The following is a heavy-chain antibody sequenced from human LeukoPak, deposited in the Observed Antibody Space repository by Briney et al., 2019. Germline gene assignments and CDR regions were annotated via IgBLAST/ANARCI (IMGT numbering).Heavy chain of an antibody. V-gene: IGHV3-23*01. Sequence: GGSLRLSCAASGFTFSSYAMSWVRQAPGKGLEWVSAISGSGGSTYYADSVKGRFTISRDNTKNTLYLQMNSLRAEDTAVYYCAKGFILRGTRGLDYWGQGTLVTVSS. CDR1: GFTFSSYA. CDR2: ISGSGGST. D-gene: IGHD3-16*01. CDR3: AKGFILRGTRGLDY. J-gene: IGHJ4*02.